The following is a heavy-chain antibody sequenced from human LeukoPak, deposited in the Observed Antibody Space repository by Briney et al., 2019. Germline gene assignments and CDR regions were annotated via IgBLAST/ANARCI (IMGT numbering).Heavy chain of an antibody. CDR3: ASRPAAFNWFDP. J-gene: IGHJ5*02. CDR1: GGSISSGDYY. Sequence: NPSETLSLTCTVSGGSISSGDYYWSWIRQPPGKGLEWIGYIYYSGSTYYNPSLKSRVTISVDTSKNQFSLNLISVTAADTAVYYCASRPAAFNWFDPWGQGTLVTVSS. CDR2: IYYSGST. D-gene: IGHD2-2*01. V-gene: IGHV4-30-4*08.